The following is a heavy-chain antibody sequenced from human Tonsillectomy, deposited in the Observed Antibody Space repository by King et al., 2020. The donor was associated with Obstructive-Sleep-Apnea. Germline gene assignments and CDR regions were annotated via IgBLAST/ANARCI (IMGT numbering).Heavy chain of an antibody. CDR1: GFTFSNYA. CDR2: ISYDGGNT. V-gene: IGHV3-30*04. CDR3: ARDGPVIGKREYDVFDI. J-gene: IGHJ3*02. D-gene: IGHD3/OR15-3a*01. Sequence: VQLVESGGGVVQPGRSLRLSCTASGFTFSNYAMHWVRQAPGKGLEWVAVISYDGGNTYYADSVKGRFTISRDNSKTTLYLQMDSLRAEDTAVYYCARDGPVIGKREYDVFDIWGHGTMVTVSS.